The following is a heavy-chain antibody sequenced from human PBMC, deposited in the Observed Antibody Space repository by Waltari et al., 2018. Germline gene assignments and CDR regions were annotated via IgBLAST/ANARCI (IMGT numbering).Heavy chain of an antibody. Sequence: QVQLQESGPGLVKPSETLSLTCTVSGGSISAYYWSWIRQPAGKGLEYIGRIYSSGSTNYNSSLKSRVSMSVDTSKKQFSLKMSSVTAADTAVYYCAAAGIYENVDYWGQGTLVTVSS. CDR2: IYSSGST. CDR3: AAAGIYENVDY. V-gene: IGHV4-4*07. J-gene: IGHJ4*02. CDR1: GGSISAYY. D-gene: IGHD6-13*01.